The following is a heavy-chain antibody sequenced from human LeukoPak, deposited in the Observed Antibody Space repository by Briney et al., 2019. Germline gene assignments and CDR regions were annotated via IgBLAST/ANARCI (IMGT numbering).Heavy chain of an antibody. CDR3: ARQLNAFDI. CDR2: INHSGST. D-gene: IGHD5-18*01. Sequence: GSLRLSCAASGFTFSNYGMSWIRQPPGKGLEWIGEINHSGSTNYNPSLKSRVTISVDTSKNQFSLKLSSVTAADTAVYYCARQLNAFDIWGQGTMVTVSS. CDR1: GFTFSNYG. J-gene: IGHJ3*02. V-gene: IGHV4-34*01.